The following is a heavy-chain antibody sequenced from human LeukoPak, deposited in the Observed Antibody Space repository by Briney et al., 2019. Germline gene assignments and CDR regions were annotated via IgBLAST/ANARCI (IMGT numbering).Heavy chain of an antibody. CDR3: ARARYYGSGSYDY. V-gene: IGHV3-11*01. J-gene: IGHJ4*02. D-gene: IGHD3-10*01. Sequence: GGSLRLSCAASGFTFSDYYMSWIRQAPGKGLEWVSYISSSGSTIYYADSVKGRFTISRDNAKNSLYLRMNSLRAEDTAVYYCARARYYGSGSYDYWGQGTLVTVSS. CDR1: GFTFSDYY. CDR2: ISSSGSTI.